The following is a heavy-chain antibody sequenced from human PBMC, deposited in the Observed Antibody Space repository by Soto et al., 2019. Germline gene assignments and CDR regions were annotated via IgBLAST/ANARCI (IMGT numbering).Heavy chain of an antibody. CDR2: IIPIFGTA. Sequence: SVKVSCKASGGTFSSYAISCVRQAPGQGLEWMGGIIPIFGTANYAQKFQGRVTITADESTSTAYMELSSLRSEDTAVYYCARVLYVDTAMEYFDYWGQGTLVTVSS. CDR1: GGTFSSYA. J-gene: IGHJ4*02. CDR3: ARVLYVDTAMEYFDY. D-gene: IGHD5-18*01. V-gene: IGHV1-69*13.